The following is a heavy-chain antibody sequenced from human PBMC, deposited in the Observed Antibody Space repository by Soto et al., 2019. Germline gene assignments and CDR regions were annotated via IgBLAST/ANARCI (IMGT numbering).Heavy chain of an antibody. V-gene: IGHV1-2*04. CDR3: ARAGVCSSTSGYMKGPEPYYYYCMDV. J-gene: IGHJ6*02. D-gene: IGHD2-2*02. Sequence: ASVKVSCKASGYTFTGYYMHWVRQAPGQGLEWMGWINPNSGGTNYAQKFQGWVTMTRDTSISTAYMELSRLRSDDTAVYYCARAGVCSSTSGYMKGPEPYYYYCMDVWGQGTTVTVSS. CDR1: GYTFTGYY. CDR2: INPNSGGT.